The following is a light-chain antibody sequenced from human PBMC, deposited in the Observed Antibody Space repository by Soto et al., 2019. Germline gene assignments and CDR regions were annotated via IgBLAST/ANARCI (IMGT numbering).Light chain of an antibody. CDR2: EDN. CDR1: SSNIGSNT. Sequence: QPVLTQPPSASGTPGQRVAISCSGSSSNIGSNTVNWYQQLPGTAPKLLIYEDNQRPSAVPDRFSGSKSGSSASLAISGLQSEDEADSYCAGWDDSLICDVFGGGTQLTVL. J-gene: IGLJ7*01. V-gene: IGLV1-44*01. CDR3: AGWDDSLICDV.